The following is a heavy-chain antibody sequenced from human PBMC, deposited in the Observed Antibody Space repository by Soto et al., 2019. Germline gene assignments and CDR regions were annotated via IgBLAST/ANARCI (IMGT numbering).Heavy chain of an antibody. CDR1: GASISRNT. V-gene: IGHV1-69*01. Sequence: PVQVSWESCGASISRNTMTWVRQAPRQGLEWMGGIIPIFGPADYAQKFQGRVTITADESTSTAYMELTSLRSEDTAVYYCAFSSSYYFDYWGPGTLV. J-gene: IGHJ4*02. D-gene: IGHD6-6*01. CDR2: IIPIFGPA. CDR3: AFSSSYYFDY.